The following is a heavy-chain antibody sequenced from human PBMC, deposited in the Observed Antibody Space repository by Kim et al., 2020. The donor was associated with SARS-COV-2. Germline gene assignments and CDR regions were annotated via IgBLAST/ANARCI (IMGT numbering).Heavy chain of an antibody. CDR2: ISYDGSNK. J-gene: IGHJ2*01. Sequence: GGSLRLSCAASGFTFSSYAMHWVRQAPGKGLEWVAVISYDGSNKYYADSVKGRFTISRDNSKNTLYLQMNSLRAEDTAVYYCARDAAAGTFSWYFDLWGR. CDR3: ARDAAAGTFSWYFDL. CDR1: GFTFSSYA. V-gene: IGHV3-30*04. D-gene: IGHD6-13*01.